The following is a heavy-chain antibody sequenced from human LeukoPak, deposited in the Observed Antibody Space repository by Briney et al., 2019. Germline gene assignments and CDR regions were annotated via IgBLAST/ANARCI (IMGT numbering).Heavy chain of an antibody. CDR3: AKDVSNFIGASDV. V-gene: IGHV3-23*01. Sequence: GGSLRLSCAASGFAFSSDAMTWVRQTPGRGLEWVSTIDVSGDRTNYADSVKGRFTISRDNSKSTLYLQVNSLKVEDTAIYYCAKDVSNFIGASDVWGQGTMVTVSS. J-gene: IGHJ3*01. D-gene: IGHD5-24*01. CDR1: GFAFSSDA. CDR2: IDVSGDRT.